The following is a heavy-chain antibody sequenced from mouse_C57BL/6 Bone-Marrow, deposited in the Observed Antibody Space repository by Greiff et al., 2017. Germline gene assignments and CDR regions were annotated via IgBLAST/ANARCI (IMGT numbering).Heavy chain of an antibody. J-gene: IGHJ2*01. CDR3: TGGYGSSYYFDY. CDR1: GFTFSNYW. V-gene: IGHV6-3*01. Sequence: EVQLQESGGGLVQPGGSMKLSCVASGFTFSNYWMNWVRQSPEKGLEWVAQIRLKSDNYATHYAESVKGRFTISRDDSKSSVYLQMNNLRAEDTGIYYCTGGYGSSYYFDYWGQGTTLTVSS. CDR2: IRLKSDNYAT. D-gene: IGHD1-1*01.